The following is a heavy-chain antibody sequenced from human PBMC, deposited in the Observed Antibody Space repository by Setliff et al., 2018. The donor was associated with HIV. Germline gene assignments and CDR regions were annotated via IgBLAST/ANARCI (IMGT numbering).Heavy chain of an antibody. J-gene: IGHJ5*02. CDR2: ISYSGST. CDR1: GGSFSDLY. D-gene: IGHD2-21*01. CDR3: ARGVARQVVIDRWFDP. Sequence: PSETLSLTCAVFGGSFSDLYWSWIRQPPGKGLEWIGEISYSGSTVYNPSLKSRVTMSVDASKNLVSLNLNSVTAADTAIYYCARGVARQVVIDRWFDPWGQGTPVTVSS. V-gene: IGHV4-34*01.